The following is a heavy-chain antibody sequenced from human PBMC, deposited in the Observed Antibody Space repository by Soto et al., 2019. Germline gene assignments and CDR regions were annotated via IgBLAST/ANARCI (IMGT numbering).Heavy chain of an antibody. J-gene: IGHJ6*02. D-gene: IGHD6-19*01. V-gene: IGHV5-10-1*01. CDR2: IDPSDSYT. CDR1: GYSFTSYW. Sequence: PGESLKISCKGSGYSFTSYWISWVRQMPGKGLEWMGRIDPSDSYTNYSPSFQGHVTISADKSISTAYLQWSSLKASDTAMYYCASLRGAGYYYYYGMDVWGQGTTVTVSS. CDR3: ASLRGAGYYYYYGMDV.